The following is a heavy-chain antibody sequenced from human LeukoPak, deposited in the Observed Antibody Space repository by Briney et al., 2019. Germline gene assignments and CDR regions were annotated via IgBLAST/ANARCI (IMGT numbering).Heavy chain of an antibody. Sequence: ASVKVSCKASGYTFTSYDINWVRQATGQGLEWMGWMNPNSGNTGYAQKFQGRVTMTRNTSISTAYMELSSLRSEDTAVYYCARGRIRGIAAPFGYWGLGTLVTVSS. CDR2: MNPNSGNT. CDR3: ARGRIRGIAAPFGY. V-gene: IGHV1-8*01. J-gene: IGHJ4*02. CDR1: GYTFTSYD. D-gene: IGHD6-13*01.